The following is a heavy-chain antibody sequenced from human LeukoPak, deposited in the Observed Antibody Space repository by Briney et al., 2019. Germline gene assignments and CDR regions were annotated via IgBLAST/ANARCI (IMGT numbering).Heavy chain of an antibody. J-gene: IGHJ4*02. CDR1: GLTFSSYG. V-gene: IGHV3-30*18. CDR2: ISSDGSNK. Sequence: GRSLRLSCAASGLTFSSYGMHWVRQAPGKGLEWVAIISSDGSNKYYADSVKGRFTISRDNSKNTLYMQMNSLRPEDTAVYYCAKDAKGLSYYFDHWGQGTLVTVSS. D-gene: IGHD3-16*02. CDR3: AKDAKGLSYYFDH.